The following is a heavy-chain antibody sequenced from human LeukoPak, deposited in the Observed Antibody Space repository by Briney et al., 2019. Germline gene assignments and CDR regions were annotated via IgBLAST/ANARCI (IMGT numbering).Heavy chain of an antibody. CDR1: EFTFSTYA. J-gene: IGHJ2*01. V-gene: IGHV3-64D*06. Sequence: PGGSLRLSCSASEFTFSTYAMHWVRQAPGKGLEYVSAITNNGDRTYYADSVKGRFTISRDNSKNTLYLRMSSLRAEDTAVYYCVKGSTVTTGNWFFDLWGRGTLVTVSS. CDR2: ITNNGDRT. CDR3: VKGSTVTTGNWFFDL. D-gene: IGHD4-17*01.